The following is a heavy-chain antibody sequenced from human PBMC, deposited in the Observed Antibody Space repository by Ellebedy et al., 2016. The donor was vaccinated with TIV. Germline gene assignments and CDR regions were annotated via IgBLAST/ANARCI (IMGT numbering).Heavy chain of an antibody. CDR1: GFTFSSYW. V-gene: IGHV3-74*01. J-gene: IGHJ4*02. Sequence: GESLKISCAASGFTFSSYWMHWVRQAPGKGLVWVSRINSDGSSTSYADSVKGRFTISRDNAKNTLYLQMNSLRAEDTAVYYCAEGWEGFDYWGQGTLVTVSS. CDR2: INSDGSST. CDR3: AEGWEGFDY. D-gene: IGHD1-26*01.